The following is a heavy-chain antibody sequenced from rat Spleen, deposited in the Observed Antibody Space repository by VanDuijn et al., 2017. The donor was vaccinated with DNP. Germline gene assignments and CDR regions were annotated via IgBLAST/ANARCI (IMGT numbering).Heavy chain of an antibody. CDR2: ITPGGGNT. D-gene: IGHD1-3*01. CDR3: ARHRAGSYALDA. Sequence: EVQLVESGRGLVQPGESMKLSCAASGFTFSNYFMAWVRPAPTKGLEWVTSITPGGGNTYYRDSVKGRFTISRDNTKSTLYLQMDSLRSEETATYYCARHRAGSYALDAWGQGTSVTVSS. CDR1: GFTFSNYF. J-gene: IGHJ4*01. V-gene: IGHV5S11*01.